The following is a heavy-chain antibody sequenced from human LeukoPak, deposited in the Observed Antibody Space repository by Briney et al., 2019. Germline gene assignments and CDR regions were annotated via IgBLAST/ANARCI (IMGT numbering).Heavy chain of an antibody. CDR2: ISPYNDYT. CDR1: GYTFTNYG. V-gene: IGHV1-18*04. J-gene: IGHJ3*02. Sequence: ASVKVSCKASGYTFTNYGISWVRQAPGQGFEWMGWISPYNDYTNYAQKLQGRVTMTTDTSTSTGYMELRSLRSDDTAVYYCARWYCSSTSCYAGAFDMWGQGTMVTVSS. D-gene: IGHD2-2*01. CDR3: ARWYCSSTSCYAGAFDM.